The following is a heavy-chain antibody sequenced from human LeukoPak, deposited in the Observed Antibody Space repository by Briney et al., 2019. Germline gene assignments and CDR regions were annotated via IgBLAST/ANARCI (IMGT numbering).Heavy chain of an antibody. Sequence: ARCLRLPCAASGFTFSSHGMHWVRQAPGKGLEWVAVIWYDGSNKYYADSVKGRFTISRDNYKKTLYLQMNSLRAEDTAVYYCARNDKGNSYGYSIDYWGQGTLVTVSS. CDR1: GFTFSSHG. J-gene: IGHJ4*02. CDR2: IWYDGSNK. CDR3: ARNDKGNSYGYSIDY. V-gene: IGHV3-33*01. D-gene: IGHD5-18*01.